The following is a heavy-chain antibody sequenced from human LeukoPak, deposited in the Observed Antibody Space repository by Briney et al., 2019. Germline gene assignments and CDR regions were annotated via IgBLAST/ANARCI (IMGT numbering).Heavy chain of an antibody. D-gene: IGHD6-13*01. CDR1: GDSVSTHSAA. V-gene: IGHV6-1*01. CDR3: ARERSSSFDY. J-gene: IGHJ4*02. Sequence: SQTLSLTCAISGDSVSTHSAAWNWIRQSPSTGLEWLGRTYYRSKWYIDYAPSVKSRITINPDTSKNQLSLQLNSVTPGDTAVYYCARERSSSFDYWGQGTLVAVSS. CDR2: TYYRSKWYI.